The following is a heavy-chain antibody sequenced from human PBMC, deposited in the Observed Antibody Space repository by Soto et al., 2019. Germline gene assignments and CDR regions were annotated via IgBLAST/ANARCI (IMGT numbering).Heavy chain of an antibody. D-gene: IGHD6-19*01. CDR1: GYTFTGYY. CDR3: ATLRHSSGWYYFDY. CDR2: INPNSGGT. J-gene: IGHJ4*02. V-gene: IGHV1-2*04. Sequence: ASVKVSCKASGYTFTGYYMHWVRQAPGQGLEWMGWINPNSGGTNYAQKFQGWVTMTRDTSISTAYMELSSLRSEDTAVYYCATLRHSSGWYYFDYWGQGTLVTVSS.